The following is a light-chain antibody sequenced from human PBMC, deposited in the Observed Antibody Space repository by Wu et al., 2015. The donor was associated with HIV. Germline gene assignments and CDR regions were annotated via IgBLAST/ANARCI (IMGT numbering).Light chain of an antibody. J-gene: IGKJ1*01. Sequence: EIVLTQSPGTLSLSPGERATLSCRASQTISNYYLAWYQQKPGQAPRLLISGASSRATGIPDRFSGSGSGTDFTLTISRLEPEDFAVFYCQQYGSSPPTFGQGTKVEIK. CDR3: QQYGSSPPT. CDR2: GAS. V-gene: IGKV3-20*01. CDR1: QTISNYY.